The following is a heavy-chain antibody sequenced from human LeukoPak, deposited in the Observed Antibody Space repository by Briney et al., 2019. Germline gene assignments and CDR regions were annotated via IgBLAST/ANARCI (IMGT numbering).Heavy chain of an antibody. D-gene: IGHD1-26*01. V-gene: IGHV1-18*01. J-gene: IGHJ6*03. CDR1: GYTFTSYG. Sequence: ASVKVSCKASGYTFTSYGIGWVRQAPGQGLEWMGWISAYNGNTNYAQKLQGRVTMTTDTSTSTAYMELRSLRSDDTAVYYCASDHSSASYTYYYYYMDVWGKGTTVTVSS. CDR3: ASDHSSASYTYYYYYMDV. CDR2: ISAYNGNT.